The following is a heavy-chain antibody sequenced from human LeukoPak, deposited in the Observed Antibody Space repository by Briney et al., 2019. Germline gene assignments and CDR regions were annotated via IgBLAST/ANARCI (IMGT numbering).Heavy chain of an antibody. Sequence: SETLSLTCTVSGDSISGFYWSWIRQPAGKGLQWIGRISTSGSTNYNPSLKSRVAMSVDRSTNEFSLTVRSVTAADTALYYCARGLPSYGDYVDYYFYMDVGGKGTTVTVSS. J-gene: IGHJ6*03. D-gene: IGHD4-17*01. CDR2: ISTSGST. V-gene: IGHV4-4*07. CDR3: ARGLPSYGDYVDYYFYMDV. CDR1: GDSISGFY.